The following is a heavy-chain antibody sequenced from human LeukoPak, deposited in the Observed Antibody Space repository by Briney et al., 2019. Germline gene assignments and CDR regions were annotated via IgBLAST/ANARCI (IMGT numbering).Heavy chain of an antibody. CDR3: AKGNWGSPFDY. CDR2: INWDSGSK. V-gene: IGHV3-9*01. D-gene: IGHD7-27*01. Sequence: PGRSLRLSCAASGFTFDDYSMHWVRQAPGKGLEWVSGINWDSGSKVYADSVKGRFTISRDNAKSSLYLQMNSLRAEDTALYYCAKGNWGSPFDYWGQGTLVIVSS. J-gene: IGHJ4*02. CDR1: GFTFDDYS.